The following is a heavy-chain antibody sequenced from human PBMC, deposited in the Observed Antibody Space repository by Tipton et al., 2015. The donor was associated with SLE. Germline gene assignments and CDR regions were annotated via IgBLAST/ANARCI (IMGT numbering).Heavy chain of an antibody. V-gene: IGHV3-23*01. CDR1: GFTFSSYT. D-gene: IGHD2/OR15-2a*01. J-gene: IGHJ4*02. Sequence: SLRLSCAASGFTFSSYTMSWVRQAPGKGLEWVSAISGSGGSTYYADSVKGRFTISRDNSKNTLYLQMNSLRAEDTAVYYCAKPTRGFSAYFDYWGQGTLVTVSS. CDR2: ISGSGGST. CDR3: AKPTRGFSAYFDY.